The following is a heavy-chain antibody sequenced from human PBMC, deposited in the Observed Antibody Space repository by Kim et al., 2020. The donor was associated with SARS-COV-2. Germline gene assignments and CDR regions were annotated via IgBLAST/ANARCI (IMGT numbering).Heavy chain of an antibody. D-gene: IGHD2-15*01. CDR3: AREEIFFSLVDYYYYGMDV. J-gene: IGHJ6*01. CDR2: IYHSGST. Sequence: SETLSLTCAVYGGSFSGYYWSWIRQPPGKGLEWIGEIYHSGSTNYNPSLKSRVTISVDTSKNQFSLKLSSVTAADTAVYYCAREEIFFSLVDYYYYGMDV. CDR1: GGSFSGYY. V-gene: IGHV4-34*01.